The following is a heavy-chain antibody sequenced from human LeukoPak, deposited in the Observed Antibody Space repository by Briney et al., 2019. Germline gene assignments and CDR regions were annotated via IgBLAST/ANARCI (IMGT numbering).Heavy chain of an antibody. CDR2: RSIYNGNT. Sequence: ASVKVSCKASGYDFINYGISWVRQAPGQGLEWMGWRSIYNGNTDYKLQGRVTMTTDTSTSTAYMELRSLRSDDTAVYYCARGGPFPSSSSSREYYLDYWGQGTLVTDSS. D-gene: IGHD6-6*01. J-gene: IGHJ4*02. V-gene: IGHV1-18*01. CDR1: GYDFINYG. CDR3: ARGGPFPSSSSSREYYLDY.